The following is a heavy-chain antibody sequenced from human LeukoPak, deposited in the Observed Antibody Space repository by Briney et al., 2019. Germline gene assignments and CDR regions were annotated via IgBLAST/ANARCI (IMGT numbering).Heavy chain of an antibody. V-gene: IGHV3-23*01. CDR1: GFTFSSYA. Sequence: GGSLRLSCAASGFTFSSYAMSWVRQAPGKGLEWVSAISGSGGSTYYADSVKGRFTISRDSSKNTLYLQMNSLRAEDTAVYYCAKDRKRTMVRGVTDAFDIWGQGTMVTVSS. J-gene: IGHJ3*02. D-gene: IGHD3-10*01. CDR3: AKDRKRTMVRGVTDAFDI. CDR2: ISGSGGST.